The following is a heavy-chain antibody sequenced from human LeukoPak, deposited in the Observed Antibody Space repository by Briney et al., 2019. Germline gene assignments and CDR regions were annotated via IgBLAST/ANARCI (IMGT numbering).Heavy chain of an antibody. CDR3: ARAPYYGSGSGTFDY. D-gene: IGHD3-10*01. CDR2: INSDGSST. Sequence: GRSLRLSCAASGFTFSDYGMHWVRQAPGKGLVWVSRINSDGSSTSYADSVKGRFTISRDNAKDTLYLQMDSLRAEDTAVYYCARAPYYGSGSGTFDYWGQGTLVTVSS. CDR1: GFTFSDYG. J-gene: IGHJ4*02. V-gene: IGHV3-74*01.